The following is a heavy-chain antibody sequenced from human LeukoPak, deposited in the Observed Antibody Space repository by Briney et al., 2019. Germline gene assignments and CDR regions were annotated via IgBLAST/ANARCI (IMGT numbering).Heavy chain of an antibody. CDR3: ARDDCSTTPCYAY. V-gene: IGHV3-33*01. D-gene: IGHD2-2*01. J-gene: IGHJ4*02. CDR2: IWYDGSKT. Sequence: GGSLGLSCTTSRFTFTNYGINWVRQAPGKGLEWVAAIWYDGSKTSYTDSVKGRFTVSRDISKNTVYLQMNGLKAEDTAVYYCARDDCSTTPCYAYWGQGTLVTVSS. CDR1: RFTFTNYG.